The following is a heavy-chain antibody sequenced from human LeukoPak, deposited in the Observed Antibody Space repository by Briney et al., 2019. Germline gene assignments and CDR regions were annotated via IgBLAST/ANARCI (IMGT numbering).Heavy chain of an antibody. CDR2: ISSSSSYI. J-gene: IGHJ6*02. V-gene: IGHV3-21*01. CDR3: ARDLNYYYGMDV. Sequence: GGSLRLSCAASGFTFSSYSMNWVRQAPGKGLEWVSSISSSSSYIYYADSVKGRFTISRDNSKNTLYLQMNSLRAEDTAVYYCARDLNYYYGMDVWGQGTTVTVSS. CDR1: GFTFSSYS.